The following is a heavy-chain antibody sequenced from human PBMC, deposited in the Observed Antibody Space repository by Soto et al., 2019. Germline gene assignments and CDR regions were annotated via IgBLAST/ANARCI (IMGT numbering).Heavy chain of an antibody. CDR1: GYTFTSYG. Sequence: QVQLVHSGAEVKKPGASVKVSCKASGYTFTSYGISWVRQAPGQGLEWRGWISAYNGNTNYAQKLQGRVTMTTDTSTSTAYMELRSLRSDDTAVYYCARSYSSGPFYYYYYGMDVWGQGTTVTVSS. CDR3: ARSYSSGPFYYYYYGMDV. CDR2: ISAYNGNT. V-gene: IGHV1-18*01. D-gene: IGHD6-19*01. J-gene: IGHJ6*02.